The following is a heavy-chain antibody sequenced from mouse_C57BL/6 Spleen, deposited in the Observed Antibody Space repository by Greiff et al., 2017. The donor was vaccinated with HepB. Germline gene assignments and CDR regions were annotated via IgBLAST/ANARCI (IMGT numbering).Heavy chain of an antibody. CDR3: ARYAEGWYFDV. Sequence: EVKLMESGGGLVQPGGSLSLSCAASGFTFTDYYMSWVRQPPGKALEWLGFIRNKANGYTTEYSASVKGRFTISRDNSQSILYIQMNALRAEDSATYYCARYAEGWYFDVWGTGTTVTVSS. CDR2: IRNKANGYTT. J-gene: IGHJ1*03. V-gene: IGHV7-3*01. CDR1: GFTFTDYY.